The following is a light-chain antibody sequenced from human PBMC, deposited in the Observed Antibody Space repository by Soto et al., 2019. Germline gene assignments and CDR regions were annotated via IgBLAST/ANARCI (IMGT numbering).Light chain of an antibody. CDR2: GAS. CDR3: QQYGSSPPT. CDR1: QSVSSSY. Sequence: EIVLTQSPGTLSLSPGERATLSCRASQSVSSSYLAWYQQKPGQAPRLLIYGASSRATGIPDRFSGRGSGTDFTLTISRLEPEDFAVYSCQQYGSSPPTFGPGTKVDIK. J-gene: IGKJ3*01. V-gene: IGKV3-20*01.